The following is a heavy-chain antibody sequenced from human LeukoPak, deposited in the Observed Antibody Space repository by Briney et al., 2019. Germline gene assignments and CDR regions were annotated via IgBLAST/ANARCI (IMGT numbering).Heavy chain of an antibody. CDR3: ASPEMARDGTYAMDV. D-gene: IGHD5-24*01. V-gene: IGHV3-53*01. J-gene: IGHJ6*02. CDR1: GFTVSSTY. CDR2: IYSGGST. Sequence: GGSLRLSCAASGFTVSSTYMSWVRQAPGKGLEWVSVIYSGGSTYYADSVKGRFTISRDNSRNTLYLQMNSLRAEDTAVYYCASPEMARDGTYAMDVWGQGTTVTVSS.